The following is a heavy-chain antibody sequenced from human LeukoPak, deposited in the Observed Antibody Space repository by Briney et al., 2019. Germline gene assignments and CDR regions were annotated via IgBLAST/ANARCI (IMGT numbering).Heavy chain of an antibody. CDR2: ISWNSGSI. CDR3: AKVGVSGSYYNVPRCPFDI. V-gene: IGHV3-9*01. D-gene: IGHD3-10*01. Sequence: GRSLRLSCAASGFTFDDYAMHWVRQAPGKGLEWVSGISWNSGSIGYADSVKGRFTISRDNAKNSLYLQMNSLRAEDTALYYCAKVGVSGSYYNVPRCPFDIWGQGTMVTVSS. CDR1: GFTFDDYA. J-gene: IGHJ3*02.